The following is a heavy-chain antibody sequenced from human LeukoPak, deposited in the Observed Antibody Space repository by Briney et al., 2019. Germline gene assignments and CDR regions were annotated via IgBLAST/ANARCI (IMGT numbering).Heavy chain of an antibody. CDR3: ARGGLGEAVDY. CDR2: IYHSGST. V-gene: IGHV4-38-2*02. D-gene: IGHD3-16*01. Sequence: SETLSLTYTVSGYSISSGYYWGWIRQPPGKGLEWIGSIYHSGSTYYNPSLKSRVTISVDTSKNQFSLKLSSVTAADTAVYYCARGGLGEAVDYWGQGTLVTVSS. CDR1: GYSISSGYY. J-gene: IGHJ4*02.